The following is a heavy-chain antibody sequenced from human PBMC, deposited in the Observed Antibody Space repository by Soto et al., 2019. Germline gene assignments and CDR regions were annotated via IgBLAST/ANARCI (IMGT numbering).Heavy chain of an antibody. J-gene: IGHJ4*02. V-gene: IGHV3-30-3*01. CDR1: GFTFSSYA. CDR2: ISYDGSNK. Sequence: QVQLVESGGGVVQPGRSLRLSCAASGFTFSSYAMHWVRQAPAKGLEWVAVISYDGSNKYYADSVKGRFTISRDNSKNTLYLQMNSLRAEDTAVYYGARGFGGEYLDIIGSVFLAYWGRGTVFTVS. CDR3: ARGFGGEYLDIIGSVFLAY. D-gene: IGHD2-2*03.